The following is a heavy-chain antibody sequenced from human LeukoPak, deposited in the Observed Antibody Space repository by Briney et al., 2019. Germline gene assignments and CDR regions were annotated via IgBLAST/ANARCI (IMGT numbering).Heavy chain of an antibody. J-gene: IGHJ6*03. CDR1: GGSISSNSYY. Sequence: SETLSLTCTVSGGSISSNSYYWGWIRQPPGKGLEWIGSIYYSGSTNYNPSLKSRVSISVDTSKNQFSLRLSSVTAADTAVYYCAKHSYGRKDVPNYYMDVWGKGTTVTVSS. CDR3: AKHSYGRKDVPNYYMDV. D-gene: IGHD5-18*01. V-gene: IGHV4-39*07. CDR2: IYYSGST.